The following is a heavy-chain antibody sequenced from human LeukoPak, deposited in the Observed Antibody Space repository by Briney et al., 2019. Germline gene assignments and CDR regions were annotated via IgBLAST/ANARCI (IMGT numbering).Heavy chain of an antibody. CDR1: WFTFSSYD. J-gene: IGHJ4*02. CDR3: ARGGDRDY. Sequence: PGGSLRLSCGAAWFTFSSYDMHCVRQVTGKRLEWVSAIGIAGDTYYLDSVKGRFTISRENAKNSLYLQMNSLRAGDTAVYYCARGGDRDYWGQGTLVTVSS. V-gene: IGHV3-13*04. CDR2: IGIAGDT.